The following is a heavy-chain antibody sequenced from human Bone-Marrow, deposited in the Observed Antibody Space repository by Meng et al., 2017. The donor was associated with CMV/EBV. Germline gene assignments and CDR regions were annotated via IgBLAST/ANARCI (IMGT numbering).Heavy chain of an antibody. CDR1: GFTFSNAW. J-gene: IGHJ4*02. Sequence: GESLKISCAASGFTFSNAWMSWVRQAPGKGLEWVGRIKSKTDGGTTDYAAPVKGRFTISRDDSKNTLYLQMNSLKTEDTAVYYGTTDCTNGVCFTRGQGTLVTVSS. CDR3: TTDCTNGVCFT. CDR2: IKSKTDGGTT. D-gene: IGHD2-8*01. V-gene: IGHV3-15*01.